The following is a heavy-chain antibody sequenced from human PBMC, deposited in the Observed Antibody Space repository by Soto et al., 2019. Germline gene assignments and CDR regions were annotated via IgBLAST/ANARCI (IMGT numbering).Heavy chain of an antibody. CDR2: IDPSGSYT. CDR3: AIIAVAGTDYYYGMDV. D-gene: IGHD6-19*01. J-gene: IGHJ6*02. CDR1: GYSFTSYW. Sequence: GESLKISCKGSGYSFTSYWISWVRQMPGKGLEWMGRIDPSGSYTNYSPSFQGHVTISADKSISTAYLQWSSLKASDTAMYYCAIIAVAGTDYYYGMDVWGQGTTVTVSS. V-gene: IGHV5-10-1*01.